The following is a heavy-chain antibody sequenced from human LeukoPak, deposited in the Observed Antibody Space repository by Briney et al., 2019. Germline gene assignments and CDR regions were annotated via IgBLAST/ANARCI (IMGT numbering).Heavy chain of an antibody. CDR3: ARDQIPGATRGRFDY. J-gene: IGHJ4*02. D-gene: IGHD1-26*01. Sequence: GGSLRLSCAASGFTFSSYSMNWVRQAPGKGLEWVSSISSSSYIYYADSVKGRFTISRDNAKNSLYLQMNSLRAEDTAVYYCARDQIPGATRGRFDYWGQGTLVTVSS. CDR2: ISSSSYI. V-gene: IGHV3-21*01. CDR1: GFTFSSYS.